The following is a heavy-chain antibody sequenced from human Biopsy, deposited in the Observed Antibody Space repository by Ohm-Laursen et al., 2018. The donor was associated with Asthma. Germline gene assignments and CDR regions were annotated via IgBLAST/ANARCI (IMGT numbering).Heavy chain of an antibody. Sequence: SLRLSCTASGFAFSSYAMNWVRQAPGKGLEWVAVISYDGSITHYADSVKGRFTISRDNYKNTVYLDISSLRIEDTAVFYCGIVVAANPFQGDCWGQGTLVTVSS. CDR3: GIVVAANPFQGDC. D-gene: IGHD2-15*01. CDR2: ISYDGSIT. J-gene: IGHJ4*02. V-gene: IGHV3-30*03. CDR1: GFAFSSYA.